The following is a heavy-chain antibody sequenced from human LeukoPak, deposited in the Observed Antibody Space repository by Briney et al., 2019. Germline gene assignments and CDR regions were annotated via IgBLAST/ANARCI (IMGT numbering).Heavy chain of an antibody. CDR2: IYTSGST. D-gene: IGHD3-22*01. Sequence: PSETLSLTCTVSGGSISSYYWSWIRQPAGKGLEWIGRIYTSGSTNYNPSLKSRVTMSVDTSKNQFSLKLSSVTAADRAVYYCARDTVTYYYDSSGYQYYFDYWGQGTLVTVSS. J-gene: IGHJ4*02. CDR3: ARDTVTYYYDSSGYQYYFDY. CDR1: GGSISSYY. V-gene: IGHV4-4*07.